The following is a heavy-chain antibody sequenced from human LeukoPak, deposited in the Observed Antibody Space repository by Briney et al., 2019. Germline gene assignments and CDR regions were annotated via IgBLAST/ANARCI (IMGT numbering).Heavy chain of an antibody. CDR2: ISYEESDV. CDR3: GRAGGAWSRTHYYYYMDV. J-gene: IGHJ6*03. D-gene: IGHD1/OR15-1a*01. CDR1: GFAFNGYP. V-gene: IGHV3-30*01. Sequence: GRSLRLSCAASGFAFNGYPMYWVRQAPGKGLEWVAFISYEESDVLYADSVKGRFTISRGNSKNTLYLQMNSLRPEDTAVFYCGRAGGAWSRTHYYYYMDVWGKGTTVTVSS.